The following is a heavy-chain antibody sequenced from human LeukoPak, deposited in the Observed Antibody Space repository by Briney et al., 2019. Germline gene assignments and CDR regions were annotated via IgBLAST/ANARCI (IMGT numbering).Heavy chain of an antibody. CDR1: GYTFTSYA. Sequence: ASVKVSCKASGYTFTSYAMNWVRQAPGQGLEWMGWISAYDGYTNHAQKFQGRVTMTTDSSTTTAYMELRSLRSDDTAVYYCARVSGSIVARLAWFDSWGQGTLVTVS. CDR2: ISAYDGYT. CDR3: ARVSGSIVARLAWFDS. J-gene: IGHJ5*01. V-gene: IGHV1-18*01. D-gene: IGHD5-12*01.